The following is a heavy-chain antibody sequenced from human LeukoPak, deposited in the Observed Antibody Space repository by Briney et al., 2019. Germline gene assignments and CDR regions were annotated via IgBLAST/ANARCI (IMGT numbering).Heavy chain of an antibody. Sequence: GGSLRLSCAASGFTFSSYAMSWVRQAPGNGLEWVSGISGSGGSTYYADSVKGRFTISRDNSKNTLYLQMNSLRAEDSAVYYCAKFPSYQYYYYYMNVWGKGTTVTVSS. J-gene: IGHJ6*03. V-gene: IGHV3-23*01. CDR2: ISGSGGST. CDR3: AKFPSYQYYYYYMNV. CDR1: GFTFSSYA.